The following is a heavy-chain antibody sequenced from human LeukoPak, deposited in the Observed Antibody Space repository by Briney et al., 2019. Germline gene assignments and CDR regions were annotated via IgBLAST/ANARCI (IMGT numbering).Heavy chain of an antibody. CDR1: GYTFTNHG. CDR2: ISAHNGKT. CDR3: AREADCSRTSCLDY. V-gene: IGHV1-18*01. J-gene: IGHJ4*02. Sequence: RASVKVSCKTSGYTFTNHGISWVRQAPGQGLEWMGWISAHNGKTNYAQKFQGRVTQRTDPSTSTAYMELRSLRSDDTAVYYCAREADCSRTSCLDYWGQGTLVTVSS. D-gene: IGHD2-2*01.